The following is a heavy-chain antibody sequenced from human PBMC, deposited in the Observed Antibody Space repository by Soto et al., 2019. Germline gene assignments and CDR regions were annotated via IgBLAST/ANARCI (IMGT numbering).Heavy chain of an antibody. J-gene: IGHJ6*03. D-gene: IGHD5-12*01. V-gene: IGHV4-59*01. CDR2: IYYSGST. CDR1: GGSISSYY. Sequence: PSETLSLTCTVSGGSISSYYWSWIRQPPGKGLEWIGYIYYSGSTNYNPSLKSRVTISVDTSKNQFSLKLSSVTAADTAVYYCARHGSRVMGLRSETDYYYYYMEVWGKGTTVTVSS. CDR3: ARHGSRVMGLRSETDYYYYYMEV.